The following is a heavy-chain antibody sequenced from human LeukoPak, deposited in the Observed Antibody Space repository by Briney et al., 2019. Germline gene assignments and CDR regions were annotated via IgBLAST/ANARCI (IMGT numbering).Heavy chain of an antibody. CDR2: MNPNSGNT. D-gene: IGHD1-1*01. Sequence: ASVKVSCKASGYTFTSYDINWVRQATGQGLEWMGWMNPNSGNTGYAQKFQGRVTITRNTSISTAYMELSSLRSEDTAVYYCARDLLLERRYYHYYYYMDVWGKGTTVTVSS. V-gene: IGHV1-8*03. CDR1: GYTFTSYD. CDR3: ARDLLLERRYYHYYYYMDV. J-gene: IGHJ6*03.